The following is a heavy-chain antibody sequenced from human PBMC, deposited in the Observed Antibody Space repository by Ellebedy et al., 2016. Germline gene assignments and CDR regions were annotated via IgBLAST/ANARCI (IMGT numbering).Heavy chain of an antibody. D-gene: IGHD1-20*01. V-gene: IGHV3-23*01. CDR2: ISGSGGST. CDR3: AKEMVTGTFFDY. CDR1: GFTFSSYA. J-gene: IGHJ4*02. Sequence: GESLKISXAASGFTFSSYAMSWVRQAPGKGLEWVSAISGSGGSTYYADSVKGRFTISRDNSKNTLYLQMNNLRADDTAVYYCAKEMVTGTFFDYWGQGILVTVSS.